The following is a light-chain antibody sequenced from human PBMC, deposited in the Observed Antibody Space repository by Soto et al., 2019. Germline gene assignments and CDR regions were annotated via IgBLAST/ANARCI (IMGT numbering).Light chain of an antibody. CDR3: CSYASSRTFADV. J-gene: IGLJ1*01. V-gene: IGLV2-23*03. Sequence: QSALTQPASVSGSPGQSITISCTGTSSDVGSYNLVSWYQHHPGKAPKLMIYEGSKRPSGVSNRFSGSKSGNTASLTISGLQAEDEADYYCCSYASSRTFADVFGTGTKVTVL. CDR1: SSDVGSYNL. CDR2: EGS.